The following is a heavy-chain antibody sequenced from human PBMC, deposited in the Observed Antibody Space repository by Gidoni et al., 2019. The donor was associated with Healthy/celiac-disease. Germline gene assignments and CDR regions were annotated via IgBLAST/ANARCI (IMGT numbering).Heavy chain of an antibody. Sequence: QVQLVQSGAEVKKPGSSVKVSCKASGGTFSSYAISWVRQAPGQGLEWMGGIIPIFGTANYAQKFQGRVTITADESTSTAYMELSSLRSEDTAVYYCARAIHGSGSYSYGMDVWGQGTTVTVSS. V-gene: IGHV1-69*01. CDR1: GGTFSSYA. J-gene: IGHJ6*02. CDR2: IIPIFGTA. D-gene: IGHD3-10*01. CDR3: ARAIHGSGSYSYGMDV.